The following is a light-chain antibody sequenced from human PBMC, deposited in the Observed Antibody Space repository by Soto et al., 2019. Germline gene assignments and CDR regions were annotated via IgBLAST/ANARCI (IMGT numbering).Light chain of an antibody. Sequence: DIQMTQSPSSLSASVGDRVTITCRASQSISSYLNWYQQKPGKAPKLLIYAASSLESGVPSRFSGSGSGTEFTLTISSLRPDDFATYYCQQYNSYQWTFGQGTKVDIK. V-gene: IGKV1-5*01. J-gene: IGKJ1*01. CDR2: AAS. CDR1: QSISSY. CDR3: QQYNSYQWT.